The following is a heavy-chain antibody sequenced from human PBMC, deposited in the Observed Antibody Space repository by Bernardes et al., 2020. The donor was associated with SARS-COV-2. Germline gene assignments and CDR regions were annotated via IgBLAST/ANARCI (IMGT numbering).Heavy chain of an antibody. CDR1: GGSLEGYY. D-gene: IGHD3-10*01. Sequence: SETLSLTCAVDGGSLEGYYWTWVRQLPGKGLEWNGEINQYGSTNYNPSLKSRVTLSVDTSKNQFSLEVWSVTAADAALYYCARARKFLRRADYWGQGTLVTVSS. J-gene: IGHJ4*02. CDR3: ARARKFLRRADY. V-gene: IGHV4-34*01. CDR2: INQYGST.